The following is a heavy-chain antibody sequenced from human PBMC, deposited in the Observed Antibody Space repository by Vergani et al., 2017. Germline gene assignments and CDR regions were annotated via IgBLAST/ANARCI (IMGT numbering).Heavy chain of an antibody. V-gene: IGHV2-70*15. CDR2: IDWDDDK. D-gene: IGHD3-22*01. CDR3: ARIXSDDSSGYYYGMDV. Sequence: QVTLRESGPALVKPTQTLTLTCTFSGFSLSTSGMCVSWIRQPPGKALEWLARIDWDDDKYYSTSLKTRLTISKDTSKNQVVLTMTNMDPVDTATYYCARIXSDDSSGYYYGMDVWGQGTSVTVSS. CDR1: GFSLSTSGMC. J-gene: IGHJ6*02.